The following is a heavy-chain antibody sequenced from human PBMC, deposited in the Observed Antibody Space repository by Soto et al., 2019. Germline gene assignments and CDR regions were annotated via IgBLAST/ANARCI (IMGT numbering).Heavy chain of an antibody. V-gene: IGHV3-21*01. CDR1: GFTFSSYS. CDR2: ISSSSSYI. D-gene: IGHD2-2*01. Sequence: EVQLVESGGGLVQPGGSLRLSCAASGFTFSSYSMNWVRQAPGKGLEWVSSISSSSSYIYYADSVKGRFTISRDNAKNSLYLQMNSLRAEDTAVYYCARGRYCSSTSCYWEEYYYYYYMDVWGKGTTVTVSS. J-gene: IGHJ6*03. CDR3: ARGRYCSSTSCYWEEYYYYYYMDV.